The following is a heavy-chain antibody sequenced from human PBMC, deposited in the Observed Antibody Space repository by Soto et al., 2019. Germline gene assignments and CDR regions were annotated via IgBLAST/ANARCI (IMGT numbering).Heavy chain of an antibody. CDR3: ARGGGRGDIVVVPAAINYGMDV. CDR1: GYTFTSYT. Sequence: ASVKVSCKAPGYTFTSYTISWVRQAPGQGLEWMGRIIPILGIANYAQKFQGRVTITADKSTSTAYMELSSLRSEDTAVYYCARGGGRGDIVVVPAAINYGMDVWGQGTTVTVSS. V-gene: IGHV1-69*02. J-gene: IGHJ6*02. CDR2: IIPILGIA. D-gene: IGHD2-2*02.